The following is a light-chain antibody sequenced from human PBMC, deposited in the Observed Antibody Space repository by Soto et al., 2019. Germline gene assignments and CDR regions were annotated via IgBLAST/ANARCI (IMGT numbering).Light chain of an antibody. J-gene: IGLJ3*02. CDR2: EVS. CDR3: SSYTSRSTLV. V-gene: IGLV2-14*01. CDR1: NSDVGGYNY. Sequence: QSVLTQPASVSGSPGQSITISCTGTNSDVGGYNYVSWYQQRPGKAPKLIISEVSARPSGVSNRFSGSKSGNTASLTISGLQAEDAADYFCSSYTSRSTLVFGVGTNLTVL.